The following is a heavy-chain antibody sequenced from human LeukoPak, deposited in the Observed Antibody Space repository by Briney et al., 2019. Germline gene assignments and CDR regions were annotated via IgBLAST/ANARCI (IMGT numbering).Heavy chain of an antibody. J-gene: IGHJ4*02. D-gene: IGHD1-1*01. CDR1: GFTFSSYG. V-gene: IGHV3-23*01. CDR3: AKEGPTGTTKFDY. CDR2: ISENGGTT. Sequence: GGSLRLSCAASGFTFSSYGMHWVRQAPGKGLEWVSAISENGGTTYYADSVKGRTTISRDNSKNTLSLQLNSLRAEDTAVYYCAKEGPTGTTKFDYWGQGTLVTVSS.